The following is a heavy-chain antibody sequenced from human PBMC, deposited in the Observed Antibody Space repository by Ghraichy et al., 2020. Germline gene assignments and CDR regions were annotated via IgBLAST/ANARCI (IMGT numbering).Heavy chain of an antibody. CDR2: IYHSGST. Sequence: SETLSLTCAVSGGSISSGGYSWSWIRQPPGQGLEWIGYIYHSGSTYYNPSLKSRVTISVDRSKNQFSLKLSSVTAADTAVYYCARAGDSSGYYFTAFDIWGQGTMVTVSS. V-gene: IGHV4-30-2*01. D-gene: IGHD3-22*01. CDR3: ARAGDSSGYYFTAFDI. CDR1: GGSISSGGYS. J-gene: IGHJ3*02.